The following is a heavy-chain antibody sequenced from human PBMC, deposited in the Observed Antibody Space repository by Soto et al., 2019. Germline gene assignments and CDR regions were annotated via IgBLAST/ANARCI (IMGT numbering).Heavy chain of an antibody. J-gene: IGHJ4*02. CDR2: VDSAGSGT. CDR3: ASVFEH. CDR1: GITFSGFW. Sequence: VPLVESGGGSVQPGGSLRLSCVASGITFSGFWMHWVRQVPGKGLVWVARVDSAGSGTSYADFVKGRFTISRDNAKNTLSLQMESLRVEDAAVYYCASVFEHWGQGTPVTVSS. V-gene: IGHV3-74*01.